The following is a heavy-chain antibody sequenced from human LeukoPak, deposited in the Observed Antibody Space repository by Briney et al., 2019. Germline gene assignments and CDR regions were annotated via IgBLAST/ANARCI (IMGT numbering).Heavy chain of an antibody. Sequence: PGGSLRLSCAASGFTFSNYAMTWLRQAPGKGLECVSGINGGGDNAYYTNSVKGRFTNSRDNSKNTLYLQMNSLRAEDTAVYYCAKTNGYFDSWGQGTLVTVSS. V-gene: IGHV3-23*01. J-gene: IGHJ4*02. CDR2: INGGGDNA. CDR1: GFTFSNYA. CDR3: AKTNGYFDS.